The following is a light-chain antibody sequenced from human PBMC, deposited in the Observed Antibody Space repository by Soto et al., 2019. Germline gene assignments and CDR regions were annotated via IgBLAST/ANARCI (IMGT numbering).Light chain of an antibody. CDR1: NSNIGSNY. Sequence: QSVLTQPPSASGTPGQTVTISCSGSNSNIGSNYECWYQQLPGTAPKLLIYRNNHRPSGVPDRFSGSKSGTSASLAISGLRSEDEADYYCSTWDDSLPGIVVFGGGTKLTVL. J-gene: IGLJ2*01. CDR3: STWDDSLPGIVV. V-gene: IGLV1-47*01. CDR2: RNN.